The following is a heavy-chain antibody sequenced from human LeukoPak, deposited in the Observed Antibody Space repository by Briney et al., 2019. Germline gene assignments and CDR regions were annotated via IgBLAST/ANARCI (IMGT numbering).Heavy chain of an antibody. CDR1: GFTFSGFW. D-gene: IGHD6-13*01. CDR2: INSDGSEG. J-gene: IGHJ4*02. CDR3: ARAMYSSSWYPGGLDY. Sequence: PGRSLRLSCAVSGFTFSGFWMSWSRQAPGKGLEWVASINSDGSEGYYADVVKGRFTISRDNAKNSLYLQINSLRAEDTAVYYCARAMYSSSWYPGGLDYWGQGTLVTVSS. V-gene: IGHV3-7*03.